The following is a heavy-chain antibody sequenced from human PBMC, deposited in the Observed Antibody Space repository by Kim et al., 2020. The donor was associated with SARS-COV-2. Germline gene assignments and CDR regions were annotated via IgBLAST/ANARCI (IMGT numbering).Heavy chain of an antibody. CDR3: GRDYSD. D-gene: IGHD6-13*01. Sequence: DGREKYYVDSIKGRFPISRDNPKNSLYLQMNSLRAEDTAVYYCGRDYSDWGQGTLVTVSS. J-gene: IGHJ4*02. V-gene: IGHV3-7*01. CDR2: DGREK.